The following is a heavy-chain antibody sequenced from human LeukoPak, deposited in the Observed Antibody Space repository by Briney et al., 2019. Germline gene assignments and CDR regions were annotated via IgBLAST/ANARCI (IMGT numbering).Heavy chain of an antibody. Sequence: ASVNDFCRPSGYTYTIYGKRWVRQAPGEGVEGLGRISAYNGNIKGAQKLEGRVTMTTDTSTSTAYMELRSLRSDDTAVYYCARDGGYDTIFGVVIISYYYYGMDVWGQGTTVTVSS. CDR1: GYTYTIYG. D-gene: IGHD3-3*01. CDR2: ISAYNGNI. V-gene: IGHV1-18*01. CDR3: ARDGGYDTIFGVVIISYYYYGMDV. J-gene: IGHJ6*02.